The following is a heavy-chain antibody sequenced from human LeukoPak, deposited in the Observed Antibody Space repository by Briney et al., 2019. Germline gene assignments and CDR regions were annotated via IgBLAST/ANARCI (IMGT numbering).Heavy chain of an antibody. CDR1: GYTLTELS. Sequence: ASVKVSCKVSGYTLTELSMHWVRQAPGKGLEWMGGFDPEDGETIYAQKFQGRVTMTEDTSTDTAYMELSSPRSEDTAVYYCATVGTMRSRFRELDYWGQGTLVTVSS. CDR2: FDPEDGET. CDR3: ATVGTMRSRFRELDY. J-gene: IGHJ4*02. V-gene: IGHV1-24*01. D-gene: IGHD1-14*01.